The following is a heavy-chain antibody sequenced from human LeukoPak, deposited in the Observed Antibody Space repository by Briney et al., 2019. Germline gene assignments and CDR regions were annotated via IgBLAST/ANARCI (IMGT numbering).Heavy chain of an antibody. J-gene: IGHJ4*02. CDR3: ARGTTATTIDY. CDR2: INHSGST. CDR1: GGSFSDYY. D-gene: IGHD4-17*01. V-gene: IGHV4-34*01. Sequence: SETLSLTCAVYGGSFSDYYWSWIRQPPGKGLEWIGEINHSGSTNYNPSLKGRVTISVDTFKNQFSLKLSSVTAADTAVYYCARGTTATTIDYWGQGTLVTVSS.